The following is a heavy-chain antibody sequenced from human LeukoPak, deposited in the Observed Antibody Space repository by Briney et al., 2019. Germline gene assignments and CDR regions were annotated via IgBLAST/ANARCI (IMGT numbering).Heavy chain of an antibody. D-gene: IGHD5-18*01. Sequence: GASVKVSCKASGGTFSSYAISWVRQAPGQGLEWMGIINPSGGSTSYAQKFQGRVTMTRDTSTSTVYMELSSLRSEDTAVYYCATAYNYGRDAFDIWGQGTMVTVSS. J-gene: IGHJ3*02. CDR3: ATAYNYGRDAFDI. V-gene: IGHV1-46*01. CDR2: INPSGGST. CDR1: GGTFSSYA.